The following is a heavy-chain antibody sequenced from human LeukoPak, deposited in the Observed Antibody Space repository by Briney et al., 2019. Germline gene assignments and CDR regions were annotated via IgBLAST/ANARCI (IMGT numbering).Heavy chain of an antibody. CDR1: GFTFSSYS. CDR3: ARQGGVLSWYTGYYFDY. V-gene: IGHV3-48*04. CDR2: ISSSSSTI. J-gene: IGHJ4*02. D-gene: IGHD6-13*01. Sequence: GGSLRLSCAASGFTFSSYSMNWVRQAPGKGLEWVSYISSSSSTIYYADSVKGRFTISRDNAKNSLYLQMNSLRAEDTAVYYCARQGGVLSWYTGYYFDYWGQGTLVTVSS.